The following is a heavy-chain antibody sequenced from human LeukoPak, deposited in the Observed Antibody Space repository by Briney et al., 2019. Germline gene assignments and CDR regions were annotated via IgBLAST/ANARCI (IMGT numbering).Heavy chain of an antibody. CDR1: GYTFTSDD. D-gene: IGHD3-10*01. Sequence: GASVKVSCKASGYTFTSDDINWVRQAPGQGLEWMGWMNPNSGNTGSAQKFQGRITMTRNTSISTAYMELSSLRSEDTAVYYCQVTIARNSFDYWGQGTLVAVSS. CDR3: QVTIARNSFDY. CDR2: MNPNSGNT. V-gene: IGHV1-8*01. J-gene: IGHJ4*02.